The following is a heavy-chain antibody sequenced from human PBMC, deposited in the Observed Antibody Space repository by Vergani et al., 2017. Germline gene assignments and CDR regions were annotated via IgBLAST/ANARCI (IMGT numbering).Heavy chain of an antibody. Sequence: QVQLQQWGAGLLKPSETLSLTCAVYGGSFSGYYWSWIRQPPGQGLEWIGEINHSGSTNYNPSLKSRVTISVDTSKNQFSLKLSSVTPADTAVYYCARGTVVTTMRSSRKYNWFDPWGQGTLVTVSS. D-gene: IGHD4-23*01. CDR3: ARGTVVTTMRSSRKYNWFDP. CDR2: INHSGST. V-gene: IGHV4-34*01. J-gene: IGHJ5*02. CDR1: GGSFSGYY.